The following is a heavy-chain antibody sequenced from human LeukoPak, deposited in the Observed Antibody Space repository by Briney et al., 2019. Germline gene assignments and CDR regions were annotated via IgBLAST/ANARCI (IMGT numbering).Heavy chain of an antibody. V-gene: IGHV1-69*05. D-gene: IGHD3-9*01. J-gene: IGHJ5*02. CDR1: GGTFSSYA. CDR3: AKGGYYDILTGYLDWFDP. Sequence: GSSVKVSCKASGGTFSSYAISWVRQAPGQGLEWMGGIIPIFGTANYAQKFQGRVTITTDESTSTAYMELSSLRSEDTAVYYCAKGGYYDILTGYLDWFDPWGQGTLVTVSS. CDR2: IIPIFGTA.